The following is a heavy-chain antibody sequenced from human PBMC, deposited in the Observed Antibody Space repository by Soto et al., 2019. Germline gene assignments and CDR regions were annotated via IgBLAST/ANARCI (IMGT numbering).Heavy chain of an antibody. CDR2: INAGNGNT. CDR1: GYTFTSYA. CDR3: ARDPDIVVVPAAFHYGMDV. Sequence: QVQLVQSGAEVKKPGASVKVSCKASGYTFTSYAMHWVRQAPGQRLEWMGWINAGNGNTKYSQKFQGRVTITRHTSARTAYMQLRSLRSEDTAVYYCARDPDIVVVPAAFHYGMDVWGKGTTVTVSS. D-gene: IGHD2-2*01. J-gene: IGHJ6*04. V-gene: IGHV1-3*01.